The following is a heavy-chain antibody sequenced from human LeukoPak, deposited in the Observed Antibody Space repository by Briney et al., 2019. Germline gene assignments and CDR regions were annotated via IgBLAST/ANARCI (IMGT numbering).Heavy chain of an antibody. CDR1: GYTFTSCG. CDR3: ARSVKDDILTGYYYYYYYMDV. D-gene: IGHD3-9*01. CDR2: ISAYNGNT. J-gene: IGHJ6*03. Sequence: ASVKVSCKASGYTFTSCGISWVRQAPGQGLEWMGWISAYNGNTNYAQKLQGRVTMTTDTSTSTAYMELRSLRSDDTAVYYCARSVKDDILTGYYYYYYYMDVWGKGTTVTISS. V-gene: IGHV1-18*01.